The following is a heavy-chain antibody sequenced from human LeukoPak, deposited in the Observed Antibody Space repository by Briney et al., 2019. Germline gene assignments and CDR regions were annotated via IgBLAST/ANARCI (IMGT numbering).Heavy chain of an antibody. CDR3: ARYRQAFDI. V-gene: IGHV3-7*01. CDR2: IKQDGSDK. J-gene: IGHJ3*02. Sequence: GDSLRLSCAASGFTFTKYRMTWVRQAPGKGLEWVGNIKQDGSDKNYMDSEKGRFTISRDNTKNSVYLQMSSLRAEDTAVYYCARYRQAFDIWGQGTMVTVSS. D-gene: IGHD4-11*01. CDR1: GFTFTKYR.